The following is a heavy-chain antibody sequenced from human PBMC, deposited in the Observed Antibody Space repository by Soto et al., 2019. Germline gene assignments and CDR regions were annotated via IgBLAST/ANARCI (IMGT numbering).Heavy chain of an antibody. V-gene: IGHV3-33*01. Sequence: PGGSLRLSCAASGFTFSSYGMHWVRQAPGKGLEWVAVIWYDGSNKYYADSVKGRFTISRDNSKNTLYLQMNSLRAEDTAVYYCARPGIAAAGTYGYYYGMYVWGQGRTGTVAS. CDR1: GFTFSSYG. D-gene: IGHD6-13*01. CDR2: IWYDGSNK. CDR3: ARPGIAAAGTYGYYYGMYV. J-gene: IGHJ6*02.